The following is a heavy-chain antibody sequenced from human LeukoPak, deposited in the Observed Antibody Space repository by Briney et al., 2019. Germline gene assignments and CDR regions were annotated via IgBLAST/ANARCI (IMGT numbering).Heavy chain of an antibody. V-gene: IGHV3-30-3*01. D-gene: IGHD3-10*01. CDR3: ARDGSGSYAGYDAFDI. J-gene: IGHJ3*02. Sequence: GGSLRLSCAASGFTFSSYAMHWVRQAPGKGLEWVAVISYDGSNKYYADSVKGRFTISRDNSKNTLYLQMNSLRAEDTAVYYCARDGSGSYAGYDAFDIWGQGTMVTVSS. CDR2: ISYDGSNK. CDR1: GFTFSSYA.